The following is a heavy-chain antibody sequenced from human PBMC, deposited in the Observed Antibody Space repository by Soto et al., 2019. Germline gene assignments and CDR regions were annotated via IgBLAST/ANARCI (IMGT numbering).Heavy chain of an antibody. CDR1: GFTFSNAW. J-gene: IGHJ4*02. CDR3: TTDPSLWFGEFLFDY. Sequence: GGSLRLSCAASGFTFSNAWMSWVRQAPGKGLEWVGRIKSKTDGGTTDYAAPVKGRFTISRDDSKNTLYLQMNSLKTEDTAVYYCTTDPSLWFGEFLFDYWGQGTLVTVSS. D-gene: IGHD3-10*01. CDR2: IKSKTDGGTT. V-gene: IGHV3-15*01.